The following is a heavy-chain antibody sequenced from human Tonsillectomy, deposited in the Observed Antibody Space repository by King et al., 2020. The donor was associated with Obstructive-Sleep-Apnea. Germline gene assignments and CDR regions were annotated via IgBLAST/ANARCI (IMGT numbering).Heavy chain of an antibody. CDR1: GGSISSGDYY. Sequence: QLQESGPGLVKPSQTLSLTCTVSGGSISSGDYYWSWIRQPPGKGLEWIGYIYYSGSTYYNPSLKIRVTISLDTSKNQFSLKLSSVTAADTAVYYCARGIIWFGELRWFDPWGQGTLVTVSS. D-gene: IGHD3-10*01. V-gene: IGHV4-30-4*01. CDR3: ARGIIWFGELRWFDP. J-gene: IGHJ5*02. CDR2: IYYSGST.